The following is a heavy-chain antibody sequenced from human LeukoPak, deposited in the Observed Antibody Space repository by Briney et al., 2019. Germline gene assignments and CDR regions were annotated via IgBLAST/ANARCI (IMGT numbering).Heavy chain of an antibody. Sequence: GGSLRLSCAASGFTVSSNYMSWVRQAPGKGLEWVAFIRYDGSNKYYADSVKGRFTISRDNSKNTLYLQMNSLRAEDTAVYYCAKDLVFVVVPAAKDYWGQGTLVTVSS. CDR1: GFTVSSNY. V-gene: IGHV3-30*02. CDR3: AKDLVFVVVPAAKDY. CDR2: IRYDGSNK. J-gene: IGHJ4*02. D-gene: IGHD2-2*01.